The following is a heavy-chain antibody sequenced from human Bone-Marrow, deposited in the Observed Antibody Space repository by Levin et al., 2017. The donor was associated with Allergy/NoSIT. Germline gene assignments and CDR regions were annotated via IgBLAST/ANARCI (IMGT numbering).Heavy chain of an antibody. CDR3: ARLGYYYEASGYSIDY. D-gene: IGHD3-22*01. CDR2: IYYSGST. J-gene: IGHJ4*02. V-gene: IGHV4-39*01. CDR1: GDSISSSDYY. Sequence: SETLSLTCTVSGDSISSSDYYWGWIRQTPGKGLEWIGSIYYSGSTNYKPSLKSRVTITVDTFKNQFSLRLGSVTATDTAVYYCARLGYYYEASGYSIDYWGQGTLVTVSA.